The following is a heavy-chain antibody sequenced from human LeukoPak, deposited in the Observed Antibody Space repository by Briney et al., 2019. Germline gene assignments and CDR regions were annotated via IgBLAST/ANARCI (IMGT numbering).Heavy chain of an antibody. Sequence: SETLSLTCAVYGGSFSGYYWSWIRQPPGKGLEWIGEINHSGSTNYNPSLKSRVTISVDTSKNQFSLKLSPVTAADTAVYYCARMYCSSTSCYYFDYWGQGTLVTVSS. CDR3: ARMYCSSTSCYYFDY. V-gene: IGHV4-34*01. J-gene: IGHJ4*02. CDR1: GGSFSGYY. D-gene: IGHD2-2*01. CDR2: INHSGST.